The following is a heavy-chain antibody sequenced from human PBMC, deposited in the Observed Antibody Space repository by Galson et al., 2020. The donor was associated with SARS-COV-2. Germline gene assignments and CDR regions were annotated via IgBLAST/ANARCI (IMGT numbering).Heavy chain of an antibody. J-gene: IGHJ4*02. Sequence: GESLKISCAASGFTFSSYAMHWVRQSPDKGLECVAVISYDGNNKNYADSVRGRFTISRDDSKNTLYLQMNSLRPEDTAVYYCVRKRDGYNYYPDYWGQGTLVTVSS. D-gene: IGHD5-12*01. V-gene: IGHV3-30-3*01. CDR2: ISYDGNNK. CDR1: GFTFSSYA. CDR3: VRKRDGYNYYPDY.